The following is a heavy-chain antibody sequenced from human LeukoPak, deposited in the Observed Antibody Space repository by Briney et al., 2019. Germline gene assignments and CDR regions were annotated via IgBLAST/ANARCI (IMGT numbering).Heavy chain of an antibody. CDR2: NNPNSGAT. D-gene: IGHD6-13*01. CDR3: AIDGSTWYYFDH. V-gene: IGHV1-2*02. Sequence: ASVKVSCKASGYTFTDQYIHWVRQAPGQGLEWMGWNNPNSGATKYAQKFQGRVTMTRDTSISTAYMELSRLRSDDTAVYYCAIDGSTWYYFDHWGQGTLVTVSS. CDR1: GYTFTDQY. J-gene: IGHJ4*02.